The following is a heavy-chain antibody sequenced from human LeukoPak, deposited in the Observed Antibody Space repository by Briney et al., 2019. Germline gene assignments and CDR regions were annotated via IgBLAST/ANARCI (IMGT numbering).Heavy chain of an antibody. CDR1: GFIFSDYY. D-gene: IGHD6-13*01. Sequence: GRSLRLSCAASGFIFSDYYMTWIRQAPGKGLEWLSHISGSGSDTNYADSVKGRFTTSRDNAKNSLYLQMNSLRAEDTAVYYCARVGSIAAAGTPDYWGQGTLVTVSS. CDR3: ARVGSIAAAGTPDY. V-gene: IGHV3-11*06. J-gene: IGHJ4*02. CDR2: ISGSGSDT.